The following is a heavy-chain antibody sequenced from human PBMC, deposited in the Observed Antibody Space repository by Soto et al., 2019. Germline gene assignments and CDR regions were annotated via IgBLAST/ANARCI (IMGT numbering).Heavy chain of an antibody. CDR3: TSTFGQVLADAFDI. Sequence: PTETLSLTCAVSGDSISRSYWWSCVRQFPGKELEWIWEIYHSGSTIYNPSLQSRVTLSVDKSKNEFSLKMSSVTAADTAVYYCTSTFGQVLADAFDIWGQGTMVTVS. J-gene: IGHJ3*02. D-gene: IGHD3-3*02. V-gene: IGHV4-4*02. CDR1: GDSISRSYW. CDR2: IYHSGST.